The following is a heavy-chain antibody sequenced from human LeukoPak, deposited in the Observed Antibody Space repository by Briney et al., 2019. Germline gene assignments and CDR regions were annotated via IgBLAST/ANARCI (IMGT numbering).Heavy chain of an antibody. J-gene: IGHJ4*02. D-gene: IGHD1-1*01. CDR1: GGSFSGYY. CDR3: ILTTAIIDY. CDR2: INHSGST. Sequence: KPSETLSLTCAVYGGSFSGYYWSWIRQPPGKGLEWIGEINHSGSTYYNPSLKSRVTISVDTSKNQFSLKLSSVTAADTAVYYCILTTAIIDYWGQGTLVTVSS. V-gene: IGHV4-34*03.